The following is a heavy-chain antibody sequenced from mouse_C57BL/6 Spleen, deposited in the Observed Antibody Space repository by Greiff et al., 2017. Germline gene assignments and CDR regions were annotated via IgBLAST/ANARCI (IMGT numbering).Heavy chain of an antibody. Sequence: VQLQQSGAELVKPGASVKISCKASGYAFSSYWMNWVKQRPGKGLEWIGQIYPGDGDTNYNGKFKGKATLTADKSSSTAYMQLSSLTSEDSAVYFCARPAYGKVYFDYWGQGTTLTVSS. CDR2: IYPGDGDT. D-gene: IGHD2-1*01. CDR1: GYAFSSYW. J-gene: IGHJ2*01. V-gene: IGHV1-80*01. CDR3: ARPAYGKVYFDY.